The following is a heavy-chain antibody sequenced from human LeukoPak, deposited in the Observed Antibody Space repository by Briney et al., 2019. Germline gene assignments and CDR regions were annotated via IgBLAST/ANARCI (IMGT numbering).Heavy chain of an antibody. CDR3: TRXXAAGIDY. D-gene: IGHD6-13*01. CDR2: IKQDGSEK. CDR1: GFTFSTYW. Sequence: GGSLRLSCAASGFTFSTYWMSWVRQAPGKGLEWVANIKQDGSEKYYLDSVKGRFTISRDNAKNSLYLHMNSLRAEDTAVYFCTRXXAAGIDYWGQGTLVTVSS. J-gene: IGHJ4*02. V-gene: IGHV3-7*01.